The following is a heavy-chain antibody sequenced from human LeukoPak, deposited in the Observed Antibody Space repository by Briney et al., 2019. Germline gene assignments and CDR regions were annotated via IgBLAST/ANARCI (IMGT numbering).Heavy chain of an antibody. CDR1: GGSISSSSYY. CDR3: AVTSYYYYMDV. D-gene: IGHD4-11*01. CDR2: IYYSGST. Sequence: SETLSLTCTVSGGSISSSSYYWGWIRQPPGKGLEWIGSIYYSGSTYYNPAVKSRITKSVKTAKNRYSLKLSSVTAADTAVYYCAVTSYYYYMDVWGKGTTVTVSS. V-gene: IGHV4-39*01. J-gene: IGHJ6*03.